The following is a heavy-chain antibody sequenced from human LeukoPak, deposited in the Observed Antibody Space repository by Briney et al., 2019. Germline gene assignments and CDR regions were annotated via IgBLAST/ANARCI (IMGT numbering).Heavy chain of an antibody. V-gene: IGHV3-9*01. CDR1: GFTFSSYA. CDR2: ISWNSGSI. Sequence: GGSLRLSCAASGFTFSSYAMHWVRQAPGKGLEWVSGISWNSGSIGYADSVKGRFTISRDNAKNSLYLQMNSLRAEDTALYYCAKDTGFVLTVYAITYFDYWGQGTLVTVSS. D-gene: IGHD2-8*01. J-gene: IGHJ4*02. CDR3: AKDTGFVLTVYAITYFDY.